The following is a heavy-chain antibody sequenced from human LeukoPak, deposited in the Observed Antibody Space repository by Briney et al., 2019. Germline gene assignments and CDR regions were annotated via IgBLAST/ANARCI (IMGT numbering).Heavy chain of an antibody. J-gene: IGHJ4*02. CDR2: IIPIFGTA. D-gene: IGHD3-22*01. CDR3: ARGEGYYDSSGYYYFDY. CDR1: GYTFTSYG. V-gene: IGHV1-69*06. Sequence: ASVKVSCKASGYTFTSYGIGWVRQAPGQGLEWMGGIIPIFGTANYAQKFQGRVTITADKSTSTAYMELSSLRSEDTAVYYCARGEGYYDSSGYYYFDYWGQGTLVTVSS.